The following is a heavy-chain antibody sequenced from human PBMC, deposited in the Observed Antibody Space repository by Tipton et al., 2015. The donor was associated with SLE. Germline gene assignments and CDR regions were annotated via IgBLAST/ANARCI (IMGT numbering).Heavy chain of an antibody. Sequence: SLRLSCAASGFSFSTYAMYWVRQAPGKGLEWVAVISYDGSNKYYADSVKGRFTISRDNSKNTVYLQMNSLRAEDTAVYYCARMAVTGRGFEYWGQGTLVTVS. CDR2: ISYDGSNK. CDR3: ARMAVTGRGFEY. V-gene: IGHV3-30-3*01. J-gene: IGHJ4*02. D-gene: IGHD2-21*02. CDR1: GFSFSTYA.